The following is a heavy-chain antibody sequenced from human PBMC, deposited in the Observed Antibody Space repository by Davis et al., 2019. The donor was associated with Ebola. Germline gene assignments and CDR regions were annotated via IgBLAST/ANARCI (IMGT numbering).Heavy chain of an antibody. CDR2: IYTSGST. D-gene: IGHD6-19*01. CDR3: ARLSGEHFTGWYGGLDY. J-gene: IGHJ4*02. Sequence: PSETLSLTCTVSGGSISSGSYYWSWIRQPAGKGLEWIGHIYTSGSTNYNPSLKSRVTISVDTSKNQFSLKLSSVTAADTAVYYCARLSGEHFTGWYGGLDYWGQGTLVTVSS. CDR1: GGSISSGSYY. V-gene: IGHV4-61*09.